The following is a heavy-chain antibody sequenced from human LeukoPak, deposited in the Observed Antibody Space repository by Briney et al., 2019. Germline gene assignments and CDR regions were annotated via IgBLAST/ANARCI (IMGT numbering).Heavy chain of an antibody. Sequence: GGSLRLSCAASGFIFNSYEMNWVRQAPGKGLEWVSFISGSGLSIYYADSVKGRFTISRDNAKNTLYLQMNSLTAEDTAVYYCARGPPWYFDLWGRGTLVTVSS. V-gene: IGHV3-48*03. CDR3: ARGPPWYFDL. CDR2: ISGSGLSI. D-gene: IGHD6-25*01. CDR1: GFIFNSYE. J-gene: IGHJ2*01.